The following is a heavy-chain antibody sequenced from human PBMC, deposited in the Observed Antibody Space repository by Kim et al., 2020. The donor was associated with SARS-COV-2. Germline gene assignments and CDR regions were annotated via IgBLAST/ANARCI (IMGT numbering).Heavy chain of an antibody. CDR1: GGSFSGYY. V-gene: IGHV4-34*01. D-gene: IGHD6-19*01. CDR3: ARGTRQWLSRHYYYYMDV. CDR2: INHSGST. Sequence: SETLSLTCAVYGGSFSGYYWSWIRQPPGKGLEWIEEINHSGSTNYNPSLKSRVTISVDTSKNQFSLKLSSVTAADTAVYYCARGTRQWLSRHYYYYMDV. J-gene: IGHJ6*03.